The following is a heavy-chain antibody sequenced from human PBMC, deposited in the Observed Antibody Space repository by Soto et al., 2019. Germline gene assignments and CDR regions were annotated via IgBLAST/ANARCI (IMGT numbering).Heavy chain of an antibody. J-gene: IGHJ4*02. V-gene: IGHV3-23*01. Sequence: GGSLRLSCAASGFTFSSYAMSWVRQAPGKGLEWVSAISGSGGSTYYADSVKGRFTISRDNSKNTLYLQMNSLRAEDTAVYYCAKGFYQLPSALLFDYWGQGTLVTVSS. CDR3: AKGFYQLPSALLFDY. D-gene: IGHD2-2*01. CDR2: ISGSGGST. CDR1: GFTFSSYA.